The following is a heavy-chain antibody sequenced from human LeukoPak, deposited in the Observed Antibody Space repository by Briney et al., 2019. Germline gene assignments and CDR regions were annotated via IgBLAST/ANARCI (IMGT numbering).Heavy chain of an antibody. D-gene: IGHD3-22*01. Sequence: PSQTLSLTCTVSGGSISSGGYYWSWIRQPPGKGLEWIGYIYHSGSTNYNPSLKSRVTISVDTSKNQFSLKLSSVTAADTAVYYCARDLVRYYYDSSGPSLTAWGQGTLVTVSS. J-gene: IGHJ5*02. CDR3: ARDLVRYYYDSSGPSLTA. V-gene: IGHV4-30-2*01. CDR2: IYHSGST. CDR1: GGSISSGGYY.